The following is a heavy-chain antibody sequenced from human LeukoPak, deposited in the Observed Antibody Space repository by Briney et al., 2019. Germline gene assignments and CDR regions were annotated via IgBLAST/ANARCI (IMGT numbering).Heavy chain of an antibody. V-gene: IGHV4-61*02. Sequence: SETLSLTCTVSGGSISSGSYYWSWIRQPAGKGLEWIGRIYTSGSTNYNPSLKSRVTISVDTSKNQFSLKLSSVTAADTAVDYCAGQQLLFYYYYYRDVWGKGTTVTVSS. CDR2: IYTSGST. CDR3: AGQQLLFYYYYYRDV. J-gene: IGHJ6*03. D-gene: IGHD6-13*01. CDR1: GGSISSGSYY.